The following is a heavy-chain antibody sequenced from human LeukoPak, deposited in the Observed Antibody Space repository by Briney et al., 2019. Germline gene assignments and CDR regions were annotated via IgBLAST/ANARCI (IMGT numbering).Heavy chain of an antibody. Sequence: SETLSLTCTLSGGSISSYYWSWIRQPPGEGLEWIVHIYYSGSTNYNPSLKSRVTISVDTSKNQFSLKLSSVTAADTAVYYCARGEGATLLDYWGQGTLVTVSS. V-gene: IGHV4-59*01. CDR3: ARGEGATLLDY. J-gene: IGHJ4*02. CDR1: GGSISSYY. D-gene: IGHD4/OR15-4a*01. CDR2: IYYSGST.